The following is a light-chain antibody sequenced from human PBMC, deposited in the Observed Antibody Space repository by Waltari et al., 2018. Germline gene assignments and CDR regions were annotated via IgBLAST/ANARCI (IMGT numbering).Light chain of an antibody. Sequence: SSELTQDPAVSVALGQTVRITGNGASLRRFYARWYQQRPGQAPILVLYGQNNRPSGIPDRFSGSTSGNTASLTITRAQAEDEGDYFCHSRDTTSTRLFGGGTRVTV. CDR1: SLRRFY. CDR2: GQN. J-gene: IGLJ2*01. CDR3: HSRDTTSTRL. V-gene: IGLV3-19*01.